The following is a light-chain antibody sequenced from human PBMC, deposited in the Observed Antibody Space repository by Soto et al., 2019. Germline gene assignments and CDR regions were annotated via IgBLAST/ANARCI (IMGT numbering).Light chain of an antibody. CDR2: EVS. CDR1: NSDVGSYNF. J-gene: IGLJ1*01. CDR3: CSDAGSSTYV. V-gene: IGLV2-23*02. Sequence: QSVLTQPASVSGSPGQSITISCTRTNSDVGSYNFVSWYQQHPGKAPKVMIFEVSKRPSGVSDRFSGSKSGNTASLTISGLQAEDEADYYCCSDAGSSTYVFGTGTKVTDL.